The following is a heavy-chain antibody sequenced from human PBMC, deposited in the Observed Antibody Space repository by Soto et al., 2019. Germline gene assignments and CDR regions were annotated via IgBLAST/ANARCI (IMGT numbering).Heavy chain of an antibody. Sequence: GSLRLSCAASAFTFNNYAMSWVRQAPGKGLEWVSGIGGSGRTTYYADSVKGRFTISRDNSNNTLFLQMNSLRAEDTAVYYCAKSRYSDSSGDFYDYWGQGTLVTVSS. V-gene: IGHV3-23*01. J-gene: IGHJ4*02. CDR2: IGGSGRTT. CDR1: AFTFNNYA. D-gene: IGHD3-22*01. CDR3: AKSRYSDSSGDFYDY.